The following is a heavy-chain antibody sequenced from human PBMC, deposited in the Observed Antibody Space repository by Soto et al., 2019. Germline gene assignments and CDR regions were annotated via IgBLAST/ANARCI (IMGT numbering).Heavy chain of an antibody. CDR1: GGSISSSSYY. J-gene: IGHJ6*02. CDR3: ARGMWGYDILTGYYKDYYYYGMDV. CDR2: IYYSGST. D-gene: IGHD3-9*01. V-gene: IGHV4-39*01. Sequence: KASETLSLTCTVSGGSISSSSYYWGWIRQPPGKGLEWIGSIYYSGSTYYNPSLKSRVTISVDTSKNQFSLKLSSVTAADTAVYYCARGMWGYDILTGYYKDYYYYGMDVWGQGTTVTVSS.